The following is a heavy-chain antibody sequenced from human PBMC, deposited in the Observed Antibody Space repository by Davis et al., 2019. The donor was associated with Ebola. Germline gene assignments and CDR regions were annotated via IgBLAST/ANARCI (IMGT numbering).Heavy chain of an antibody. CDR1: GYTFNGYY. D-gene: IGHD2-8*01. CDR2: INPNNGGT. Sequence: ASVKVFCKPSGYTFNGYYIHWLRQAPGQGLEWMGRINPNNGGTSYAQRFQGRITMTRDTSISTVYMDLHSLRSDDTAVYYCAREGCANGVCHDFDYWGPGTLVTVSS. CDR3: AREGCANGVCHDFDY. V-gene: IGHV1-2*06. J-gene: IGHJ4*02.